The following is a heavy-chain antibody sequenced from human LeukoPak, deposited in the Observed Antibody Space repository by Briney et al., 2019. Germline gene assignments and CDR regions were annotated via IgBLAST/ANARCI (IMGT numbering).Heavy chain of an antibody. D-gene: IGHD5-18*01. J-gene: IGHJ6*03. CDR1: GYTFTSYA. CDR3: ARGVDTAMVSIGYYYYYMDV. V-gene: IGHV7-4-1*02. CDR2: INTNTGNP. Sequence: GASVKVSCKASGYTFTSYAMNWVRQAPGQGLEWMGWINTNTGNPTYAQGFTGRFVFSLDTSVSTAYLQISSLKAEDTAVYYCARGVDTAMVSIGYYYYYMDVWGKGTTVTVSS.